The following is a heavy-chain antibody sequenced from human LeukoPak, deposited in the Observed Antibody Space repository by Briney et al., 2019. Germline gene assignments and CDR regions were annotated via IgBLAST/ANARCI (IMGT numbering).Heavy chain of an antibody. J-gene: IGHJ3*02. D-gene: IGHD1-26*01. V-gene: IGHV4-59*08. CDR3: ASLVGATTNDAFDI. CDR2: IYGNT. Sequence: SETLSLTCTVSDGAITGYYWGWIRQPPGKGLEWIGHIYGNTNYNPSLKSRVTISVDTSKNQFSLKLSSVTAADTAVYYCASLVGATTNDAFDIWGQGTMVTVSS. CDR1: DGAITGYY.